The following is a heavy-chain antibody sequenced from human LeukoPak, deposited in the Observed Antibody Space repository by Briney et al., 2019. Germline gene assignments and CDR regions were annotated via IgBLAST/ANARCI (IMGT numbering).Heavy chain of an antibody. V-gene: IGHV3-64D*09. CDR2: ISSKGDTT. D-gene: IGHD5-12*01. CDR1: GFTFSRYA. Sequence: GGSLRLSCSASGFTFSRYAIHWVRQAPGKGLDYVSLISSKGDTTLYADSVKGRFTISRDNSQNTLFLQMSSLRAEDTAVYYCVKEIVARHQYYYHYGMDVWGQGTTVTVSS. J-gene: IGHJ6*02. CDR3: VKEIVARHQYYYHYGMDV.